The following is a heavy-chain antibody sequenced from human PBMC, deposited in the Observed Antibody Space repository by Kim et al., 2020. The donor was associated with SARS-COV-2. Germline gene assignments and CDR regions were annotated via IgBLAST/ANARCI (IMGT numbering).Heavy chain of an antibody. J-gene: IGHJ5*02. D-gene: IGHD3-22*01. V-gene: IGHV1-2*02. Sequence: ASVKVSCKASGYTFTGYYMHWARQAPGQGLEWMGWINPNSGGTNYAQKFQGRVTMTRDTSISTAYMELSRLRSDDTAVYYCARRASITMIVVVYNWFDPWGQGTLVTVSS. CDR3: ARRASITMIVVVYNWFDP. CDR1: GYTFTGYY. CDR2: INPNSGGT.